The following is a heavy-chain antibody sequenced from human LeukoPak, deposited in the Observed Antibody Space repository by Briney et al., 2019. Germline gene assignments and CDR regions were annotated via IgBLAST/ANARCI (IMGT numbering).Heavy chain of an antibody. CDR2: INHSGST. J-gene: IGHJ4*02. CDR3: ASLVDTAMVTVDY. Sequence: PSETLSLTCAVYGGSFSGYYRSWIRQPPGKGLEWIGEINHSGSTNYNPSLKSRVTISVDTSKNQFSLKLSSVTAADTAVYYCASLVDTAMVTVDYWGQGTLVTVSS. D-gene: IGHD5-18*01. V-gene: IGHV4-34*01. CDR1: GGSFSGYY.